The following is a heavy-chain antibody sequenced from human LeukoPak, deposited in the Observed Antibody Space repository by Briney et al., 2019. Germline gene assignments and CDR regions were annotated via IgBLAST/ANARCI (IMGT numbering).Heavy chain of an antibody. CDR3: ARSPKYGVWFGESVNYFDY. J-gene: IGHJ4*02. V-gene: IGHV4-39*07. CDR1: GGSISSSSYY. D-gene: IGHD3-10*01. CDR2: IYHSGST. Sequence: SETLSLTCTVSGGSISSSSYYWGWIRQPPGKGLEWIGSIYHSGSTYYNPSLKSRVTISVDRSKNQFSLKLSSVTAADTAVYYCARSPKYGVWFGESVNYFDYWGQGTLVTVSS.